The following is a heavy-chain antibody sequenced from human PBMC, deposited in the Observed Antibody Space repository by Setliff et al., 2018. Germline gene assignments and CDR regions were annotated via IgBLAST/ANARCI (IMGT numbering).Heavy chain of an antibody. CDR3: ARAGVAAAGRKGIFEY. CDR1: GGTFSSYT. Sequence: RASVKVSCKASGGTFSSYTITWVRQAPGQGLEWMGGIIPIFDTRNYAQKFQGRVNITADESTSTAYLELSSMRSEDTARYYCARAGVAAAGRKGIFEYWGQGTLVTVSS. V-gene: IGHV1-69*13. D-gene: IGHD6-13*01. J-gene: IGHJ4*02. CDR2: IIPIFDTR.